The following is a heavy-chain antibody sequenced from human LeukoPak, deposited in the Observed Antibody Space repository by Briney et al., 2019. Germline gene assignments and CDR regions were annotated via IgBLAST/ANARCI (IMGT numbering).Heavy chain of an antibody. V-gene: IGHV3-66*01. J-gene: IGHJ4*02. CDR2: IYSGGST. Sequence: GSLRLSCAASGFTFSSYAMHWVRQAPGKGLEWVSVIYSGGSTYYADSVKGRFTISRDNSKNTLYLQMNSLRAEDTAVYYCARDRVDYYDSSGYYGYLDYWGQGTLVTVSS. CDR1: GFTFSSYA. D-gene: IGHD3-22*01. CDR3: ARDRVDYYDSSGYYGYLDY.